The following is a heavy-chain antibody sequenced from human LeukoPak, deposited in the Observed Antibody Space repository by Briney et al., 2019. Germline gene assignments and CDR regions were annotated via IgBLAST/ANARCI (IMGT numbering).Heavy chain of an antibody. CDR2: ISSSSSYI. CDR3: ARDPGHSYGYSLDY. CDR1: GFTFSSNA. D-gene: IGHD5-18*01. Sequence: GGSLRLSCAASGFTFSSNAMSWVRQAPGKGLEWVSSISSSSSYIYYADSVKGRFTISRDNAKNSLYLQMNGLRAEDTAVYYCARDPGHSYGYSLDYWGQGTLVTVSS. V-gene: IGHV3-21*01. J-gene: IGHJ4*02.